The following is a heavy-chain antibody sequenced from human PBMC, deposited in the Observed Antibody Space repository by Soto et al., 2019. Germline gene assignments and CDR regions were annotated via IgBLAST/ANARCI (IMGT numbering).Heavy chain of an antibody. D-gene: IGHD6-19*01. CDR1: GFTFSIYW. J-gene: IGHJ4*02. CDR3: TRENGWYFDY. Sequence: QPGGSLRLSCVGSGFTFSIYWMHWVRQTPEKGLVWVSHIDSDGSSTTYADSVKGRFTISRDNAKNTLYVHVNSLRAEDTALYYCTRENGWYFDYWGQGT. CDR2: IDSDGSST. V-gene: IGHV3-74*01.